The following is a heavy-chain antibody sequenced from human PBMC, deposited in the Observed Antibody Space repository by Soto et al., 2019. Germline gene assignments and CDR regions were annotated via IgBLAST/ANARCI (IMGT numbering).Heavy chain of an antibody. D-gene: IGHD3-22*01. V-gene: IGHV3-23*01. CDR2: ISGSGGST. J-gene: IGHJ5*02. Sequence: GGSLRLSCAASGFTFSSYAMSWVRQAPGKGLEWVSAISGSGGSTYYADSVKGRFTISRDNSKNTLYLQMNSLRAEDTAVYYYAKENNYYDSSGYSDDWFDPWGQGTLVTVSS. CDR1: GFTFSSYA. CDR3: AKENNYYDSSGYSDDWFDP.